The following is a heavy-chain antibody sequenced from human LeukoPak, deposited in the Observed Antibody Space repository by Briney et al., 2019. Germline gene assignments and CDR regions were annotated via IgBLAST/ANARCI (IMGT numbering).Heavy chain of an antibody. J-gene: IGHJ4*02. D-gene: IGHD2-2*01. Sequence: SETLSLTCTVSGGSLSSHYWSWIRQPPGKGLELIGHIYYTGTTYYNPSLNSRVTISLDTSRNQFSLRLTSVTAADTAVYYCARFSSGCSTASCYLTYWGQGTLVTVSS. CDR1: GGSLSSHY. CDR3: ARFSSGCSTASCYLTY. CDR2: IYYTGTT. V-gene: IGHV4-59*11.